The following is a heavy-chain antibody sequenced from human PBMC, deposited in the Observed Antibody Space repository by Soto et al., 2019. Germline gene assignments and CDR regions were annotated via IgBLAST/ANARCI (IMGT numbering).Heavy chain of an antibody. V-gene: IGHV4-34*01. CDR1: GGSFSGYY. CDR2: INHSGST. J-gene: IGHJ3*02. CDR3: ARGASRRRYCSGGSCYGAFDI. Sequence: PSETLSLTCAVYGGSFSGYYWSWIRQPPGKGLGWIGEINHSGSTNYNPSLKSRVTISVDTSKNQFSLKLSSVTAADTAVYYCARGASRRRYCSGGSCYGAFDIWGQGTMVTVSS. D-gene: IGHD2-15*01.